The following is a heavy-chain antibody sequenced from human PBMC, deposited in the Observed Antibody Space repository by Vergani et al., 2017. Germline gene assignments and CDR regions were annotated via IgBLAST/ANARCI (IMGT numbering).Heavy chain of an antibody. CDR3: VKDAGGYEIFFDP. V-gene: IGHV3-23*01. J-gene: IGHJ5*02. D-gene: IGHD5-12*01. Sequence: EVQLLESGGSLKQPGGSVRLSCAASGFTFSTYAMHWVRQAPGKGLAWVSALTGGGGSTYYADSFKGRFIISRDNSRDTLYLQMNSLRPEDTATYYCVKDAGGYEIFFDPWGQGTLVTGS. CDR1: GFTFSTYA. CDR2: LTGGGGST.